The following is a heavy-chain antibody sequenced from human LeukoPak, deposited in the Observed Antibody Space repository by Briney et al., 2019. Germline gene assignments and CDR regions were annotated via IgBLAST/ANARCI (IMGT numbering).Heavy chain of an antibody. CDR1: GFTFISYD. D-gene: IGHD3-10*01. V-gene: IGHV3-13*04. CDR3: ARRRYGLGSYSDAFDI. J-gene: IGHJ3*02. CDR2: IDTAGGT. Sequence: PGGSLRFSCAASGFTFISYDMHWVRQPTGKGLEWVSGIDTAGGTYYAGSVKGRFTISRENAKNSLSLQMNSLRAGDTAVYYCARRRYGLGSYSDAFDIWGQGTMVTVSS.